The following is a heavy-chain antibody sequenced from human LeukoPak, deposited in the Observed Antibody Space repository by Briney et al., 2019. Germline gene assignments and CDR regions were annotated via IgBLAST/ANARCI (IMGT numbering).Heavy chain of an antibody. V-gene: IGHV3-53*01. CDR3: ARDNTVSGYYELGY. CDR1: GFSVSTNY. D-gene: IGHD3-22*01. CDR2: ISNHGTT. Sequence: GGSLRLSCAASGFSVSTNYMSWVRRAPGMGLECVSVISNHGTTYYADSVKGRFSISRDNSKNTVFLQMNSLRAEDTAVYYCARDNTVSGYYELGYWGQGILVTVSS. J-gene: IGHJ4*02.